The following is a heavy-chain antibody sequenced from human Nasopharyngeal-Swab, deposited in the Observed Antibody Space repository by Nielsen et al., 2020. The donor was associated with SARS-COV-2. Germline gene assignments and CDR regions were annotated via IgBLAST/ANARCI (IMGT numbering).Heavy chain of an antibody. Sequence: SQTLSLTCAVYGGSFSGYYWSWIRQPPGKGLEWIGSIYYSGSTYYNPSLKSRVTISVDTSKNQFSLKLSSVTAADTAVYYCARHLVVVVAATFNWFDPWGQGTLVTVSS. V-gene: IGHV4-34*01. CDR1: GGSFSGYY. CDR2: IYYSGST. CDR3: ARHLVVVVAATFNWFDP. D-gene: IGHD2-15*01. J-gene: IGHJ5*02.